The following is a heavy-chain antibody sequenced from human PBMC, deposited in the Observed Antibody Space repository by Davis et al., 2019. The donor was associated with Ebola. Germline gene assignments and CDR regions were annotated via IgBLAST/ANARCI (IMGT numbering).Heavy chain of an antibody. V-gene: IGHV5-51*01. CDR2: IYSGDSDT. J-gene: IGHJ2*01. CDR3: ARRVGAPRWYFDL. CDR1: GYSFTTYW. Sequence: KVSCKGSGYSFTTYWIGWVRQMPGKGLEWMGIIYSGDSDTRYRPSFEGQVTISVDRSISTAYLQWSSLRASDTAMYYCARRVGAPRWYFDLWGRGTLVTVSS. D-gene: IGHD1-26*01.